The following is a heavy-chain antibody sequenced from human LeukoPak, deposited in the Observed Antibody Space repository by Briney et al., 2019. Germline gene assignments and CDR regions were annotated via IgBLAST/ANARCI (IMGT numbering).Heavy chain of an antibody. J-gene: IGHJ4*02. CDR1: GFTFSGHW. CDR3: TRDRSRAEDD. V-gene: IGHV3-7*01. Sequence: GGSLRLSCAASGFTFSGHWMSWVRQAPGKGLEWVANINQGGSDKYYVDSVEGRFTISRDNANNLLYLQMNSLRGEDTAVYYCTRDRSRAEDDWGQGTLVTVSS. CDR2: INQGGSDK. D-gene: IGHD1-14*01.